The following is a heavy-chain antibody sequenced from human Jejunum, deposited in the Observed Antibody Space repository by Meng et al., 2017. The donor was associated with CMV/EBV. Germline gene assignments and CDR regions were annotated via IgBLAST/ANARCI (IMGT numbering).Heavy chain of an antibody. Sequence: SPLPLAWVPQPAGQGVECMGRLITVLDIAHSVQKFPSRLTIIADRSSSTAYMELTSLRSDDSAVYYCATSTATTSNFGRVWNTWGQGTEVTVSS. CDR3: ATSTATTSNFGRVWNT. CDR2: LITVLDIA. D-gene: IGHD1-1*01. J-gene: IGHJ1*01. V-gene: IGHV1-69*02. CDR1: SPLP.